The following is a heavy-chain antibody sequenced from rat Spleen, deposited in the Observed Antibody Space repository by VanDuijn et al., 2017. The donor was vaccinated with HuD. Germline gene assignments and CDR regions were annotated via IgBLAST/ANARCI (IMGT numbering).Heavy chain of an antibody. CDR3: ARGSFDY. Sequence: QVQLKESGPGLVQPSQTLSLTCTVSGFSLTINGVSWVRQPPGKGLEWIAAISSGGDTYYNSALKSRLSISRDTSKSQVFLKMNSLQTEDTAVYFCARGSFDYWGQGVMVTVSS. J-gene: IGHJ2*01. V-gene: IGHV2S12*01. CDR2: ISSGGDT. CDR1: GFSLTING.